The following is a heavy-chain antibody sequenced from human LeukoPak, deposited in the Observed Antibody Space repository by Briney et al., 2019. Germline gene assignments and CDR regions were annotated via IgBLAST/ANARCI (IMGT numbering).Heavy chain of an antibody. CDR3: ARTTVTTKGAMDV. CDR1: GFTFSSYS. Sequence: GGSLRLSCAASGFTFSSYSMNWVRQAPGKGLEWVSSISSSSSYIYYADSVKGRFTISRDNAKNPLYLQMNSLRAEDTAVYYCARTTVTTKGAMDVWGKGTTVTVSS. CDR2: ISSSSSYI. V-gene: IGHV3-21*01. J-gene: IGHJ6*04. D-gene: IGHD4-17*01.